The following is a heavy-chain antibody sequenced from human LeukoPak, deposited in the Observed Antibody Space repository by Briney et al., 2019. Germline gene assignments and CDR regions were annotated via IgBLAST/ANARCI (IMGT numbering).Heavy chain of an antibody. CDR3: ARAVDTTTDYFDS. CDR2: INSGSSFI. J-gene: IGHJ4*02. Sequence: GGSLTLSCAASGFAFNSYNMNWVRQAPGKGRVGGSYINSGSSFIYYADSVKGRFTMSRDNAKNSLYLQMNSLRAEDTAVYYCARAVDTTTDYFDSWGQGTLVTVSS. CDR1: GFAFNSYN. V-gene: IGHV3-48*01. D-gene: IGHD5-18*01.